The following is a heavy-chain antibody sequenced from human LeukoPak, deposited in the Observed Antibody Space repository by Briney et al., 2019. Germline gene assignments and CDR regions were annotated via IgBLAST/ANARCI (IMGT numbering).Heavy chain of an antibody. CDR3: AREVEYTSSLSIDY. CDR1: GFTFSSYD. Sequence: GGSLRLSCAGSGFTFSSYDMNWVRQAPGKGLEWLAYISTSSRTIYYADSVKGRFIISRDNAKNSLYLQMNSLRAEDTAVYYCAREVEYTSSLSIDYWGQGTLVTVSP. J-gene: IGHJ4*02. CDR2: ISTSSRTI. D-gene: IGHD6-6*01. V-gene: IGHV3-48*04.